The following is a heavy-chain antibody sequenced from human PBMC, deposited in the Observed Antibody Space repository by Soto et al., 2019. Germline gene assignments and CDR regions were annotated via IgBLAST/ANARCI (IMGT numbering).Heavy chain of an antibody. J-gene: IGHJ3*02. CDR3: ATFTFGRPFDT. Sequence: GGSLRLSCAASGFTFSSYEMNWVRQAPGKGLEWVSAISGSGFSTYYADSVKGRFSISSDSSKNTLFLQMNSLRADDTAVYFCATFTFGRPFDTWGQGTMVTVSS. CDR1: GFTFSSYE. V-gene: IGHV3-23*01. CDR2: ISGSGFST. D-gene: IGHD3-16*01.